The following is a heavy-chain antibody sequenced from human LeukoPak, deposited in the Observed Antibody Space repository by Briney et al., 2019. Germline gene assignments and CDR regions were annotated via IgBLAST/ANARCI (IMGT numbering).Heavy chain of an antibody. CDR2: IYTSGST. CDR3: AREVPSPGYSSGWYGVYRNWFDP. V-gene: IGHV4-4*07. J-gene: IGHJ5*02. D-gene: IGHD6-19*01. CDR1: GGSISSYY. Sequence: SETLSLTCTVSGGSISSYYWSWIRQPAGKGLEWIGRIYTSGSTNYNPSLKSRVTMSVDTSKNQFSLKLSSVTAADTAVYYCAREVPSPGYSSGWYGVYRNWFDPWGQGTLVTVSS.